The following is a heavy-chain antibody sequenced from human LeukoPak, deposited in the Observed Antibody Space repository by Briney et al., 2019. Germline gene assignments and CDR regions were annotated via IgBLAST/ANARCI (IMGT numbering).Heavy chain of an antibody. D-gene: IGHD1-1*01. V-gene: IGHV1-8*01. CDR2: MNPNSGNT. Sequence: GASVKVSCKASGYTFTSYDINWVRQATGQGLEWMGWMNPNSGNTGYAQKFQGRVTMTRNTSISTAYMELSSLRSEDTAVYYCARDRELEPGSFDYWGQGTLVTVSS. CDR1: GYTFTSYD. CDR3: ARDRELEPGSFDY. J-gene: IGHJ4*02.